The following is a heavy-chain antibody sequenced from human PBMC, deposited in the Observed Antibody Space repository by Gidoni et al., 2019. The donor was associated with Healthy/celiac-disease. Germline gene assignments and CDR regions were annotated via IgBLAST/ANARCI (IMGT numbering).Heavy chain of an antibody. J-gene: IGHJ3*02. V-gene: IGHV3-66*02. D-gene: IGHD3-22*01. Sequence: EVQLVESGGGLVQPGGSLRLSCAASGFTVSSNYMSWVRQAPGKGLEWVSVIYSGGSTYYADSVKGRFTISRDNSKNTLYLQMNSLRAEDTAVYYCARDRVGYDSSGYYLGAFDIWGQGTMVTVSS. CDR1: GFTVSSNY. CDR2: IYSGGST. CDR3: ARDRVGYDSSGYYLGAFDI.